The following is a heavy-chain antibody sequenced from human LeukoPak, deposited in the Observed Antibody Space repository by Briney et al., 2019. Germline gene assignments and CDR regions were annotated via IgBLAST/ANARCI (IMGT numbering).Heavy chain of an antibody. CDR2: IYYSGST. Sequence: SETLSLTCTVSGGSISSYYWSWIRQPPGKGLEWIGYIYYSGSTNYNPSLKSRVTISVDTSKNQFSLKLSSVTAADTAVYYCASGRDSSSWYFVYWGQGTLVTVSS. J-gene: IGHJ4*02. D-gene: IGHD6-13*01. CDR1: GGSISSYY. V-gene: IGHV4-59*08. CDR3: ASGRDSSSWYFVY.